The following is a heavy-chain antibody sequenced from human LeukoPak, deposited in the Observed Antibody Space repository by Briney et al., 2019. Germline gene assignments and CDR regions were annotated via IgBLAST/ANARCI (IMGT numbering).Heavy chain of an antibody. D-gene: IGHD6-19*01. CDR2: INPNSGGT. V-gene: IGHV1-2*02. CDR1: GYTFTGYY. Sequence: ASVKVSCKASGYTFTGYYMHWVRQAPGQGLEWMGWINPNSGGTNYAQKFQGRVTMTRDTSISTAYMELSRLRSDDTAVYYCATLGSGSGWSQTFDYWGQGTLVTVSS. CDR3: ATLGSGSGWSQTFDY. J-gene: IGHJ4*02.